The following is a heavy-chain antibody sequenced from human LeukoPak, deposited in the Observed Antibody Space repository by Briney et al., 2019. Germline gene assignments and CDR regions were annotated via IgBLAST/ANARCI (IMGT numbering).Heavy chain of an antibody. Sequence: GGSLRLSCAASGFTFSNYWMTWVRQAPGRGLEWVANIKQDGIEKYYVDSVKGRFTISRDNAKNSLFLQMESLSAEDTAVYYCARITTRYFDYWGQGTLVTVSS. V-gene: IGHV3-7*05. CDR3: ARITTRYFDY. CDR2: IKQDGIEK. D-gene: IGHD1-1*01. J-gene: IGHJ4*02. CDR1: GFTFSNYW.